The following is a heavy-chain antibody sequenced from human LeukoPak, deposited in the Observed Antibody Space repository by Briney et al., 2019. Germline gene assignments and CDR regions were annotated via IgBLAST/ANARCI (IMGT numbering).Heavy chain of an antibody. CDR2: INPNSGDT. J-gene: IGHJ4*02. CDR1: GYVFTGYY. CDR3: ARVRYRLAETYIDY. Sequence: ASVKVSCKASGYVFTGYYMHWVRQAPGQGLEWMGWINPNSGDTNYAQKFQGRVTMTRDTSISTAYMELSRLRSDDTAVYYCARVRYRLAETYIDYWGQGTLVTVSS. V-gene: IGHV1-2*02. D-gene: IGHD3-9*01.